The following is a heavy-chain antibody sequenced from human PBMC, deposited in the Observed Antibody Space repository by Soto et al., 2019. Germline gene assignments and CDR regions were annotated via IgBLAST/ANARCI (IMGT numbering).Heavy chain of an antibody. D-gene: IGHD3-22*01. CDR1: GGTFSSYT. J-gene: IGHJ5*02. CDR3: ARDADYYDSSGQKYNWFDT. V-gene: IGHV1-69*04. CDR2: INPILGIA. Sequence: ASVKVSCKASGGTFSSYTISWVRQAPGQGLEWMRRINPILGIANYAQKFQGRVTITQDTSTSTVYMELSSLRSEDTAVYYCARDADYYDSSGQKYNWFDTWGQGTLVTVSS.